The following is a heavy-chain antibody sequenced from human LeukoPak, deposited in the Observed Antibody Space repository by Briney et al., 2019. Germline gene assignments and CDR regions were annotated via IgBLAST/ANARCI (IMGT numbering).Heavy chain of an antibody. CDR2: IHYNGNT. CDR1: GDSVRSDSSH. CDR3: ARNRGWYATDV. Sequence: SETLSLTCTVSGDSVRSDSSHWSWIRQPPGKRLEWIGYIHYNGNTNYNPSLKSRVTISLDKSKNQFSLELSSVTAADTAVYYCARNRGWYATDVWGQGTTVTVSS. V-gene: IGHV4-61*01. J-gene: IGHJ6*02. D-gene: IGHD3-10*01.